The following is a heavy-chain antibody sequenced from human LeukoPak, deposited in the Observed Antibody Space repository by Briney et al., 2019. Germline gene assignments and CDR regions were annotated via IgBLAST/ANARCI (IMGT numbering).Heavy chain of an antibody. CDR1: GFTCSSYR. J-gene: IGHJ4*02. CDR3: AREGADGVWSEAFDY. V-gene: IGHV3-21*01. Sequence: GGSLRLSCEASGFTCSSYRMNWVPQAPGKGLEWVSSISRSGNYIYYGDSVKGRFTISRDTATNSVYLQMNSLRAEDTAVYYCAREGADGVWSEAFDYWGQGTLVTVSS. CDR2: ISRSGNYI. D-gene: IGHD3-10*01.